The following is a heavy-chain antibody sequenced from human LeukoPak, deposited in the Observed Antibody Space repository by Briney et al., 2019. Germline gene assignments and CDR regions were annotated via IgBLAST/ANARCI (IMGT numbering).Heavy chain of an antibody. CDR3: ARRGFYGSGSYRSPRWYFDL. V-gene: IGHV4-61*01. CDR2: IYYSGST. J-gene: IGHJ2*01. CDR1: GGSVSSGSYY. Sequence: PSETLSLTCTVSGGSVSSGSYYWSCIRQPPGKGLEWIGYIYYSGSTNYNPSLKSRVTISVDTSKNQFSLKLSSVTAADTAVYYCARRGFYGSGSYRSPRWYFDLWGRGTLVTVSS. D-gene: IGHD3-10*01.